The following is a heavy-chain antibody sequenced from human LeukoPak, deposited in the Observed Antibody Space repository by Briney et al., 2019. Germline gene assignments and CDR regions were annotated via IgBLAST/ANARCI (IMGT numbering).Heavy chain of an antibody. CDR3: AKCGNSGCHLMDA. Sequence: PGGSLRLSCAASGFTFTTNAMSWVCQAPGKGLEWVSAISGRTGATYYADSEKGRFTISRDNSKSTLYLQMDSLRAEDTAVYYCAKCGNSGCHLMDAWGQGTLFTVSS. CDR2: ISGRTGAT. CDR1: GFTFTTNA. D-gene: IGHD5-12*01. V-gene: IGHV3-23*01. J-gene: IGHJ5*02.